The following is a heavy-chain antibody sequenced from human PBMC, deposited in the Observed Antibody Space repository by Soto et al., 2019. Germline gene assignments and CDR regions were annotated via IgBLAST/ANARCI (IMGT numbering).Heavy chain of an antibody. V-gene: IGHV3-30*18. D-gene: IGHD6-6*01. CDR2: ISNDGSNK. CDR1: GFSFSTYG. CDR3: AKVIRADSTSSNFYYYSGMDV. Sequence: GGSLRLSCAASGFSFSTYGMHWVRQAPGKGLEWMTVISNDGSNKYYADSVKGRFTISRDNSKDTLFLQMNSLRGEDTAIYYCAKVIRADSTSSNFYYYSGMDVWGQGTTVTVSS. J-gene: IGHJ6*02.